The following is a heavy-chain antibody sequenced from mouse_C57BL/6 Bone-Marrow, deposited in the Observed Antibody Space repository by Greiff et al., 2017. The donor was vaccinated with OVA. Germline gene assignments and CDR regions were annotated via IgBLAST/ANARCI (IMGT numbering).Heavy chain of an antibody. J-gene: IGHJ4*01. Sequence: QVQLKESGPELVKPGASVKLSCKASGYTFTSYDINWVKQRPGQGLEWIGWIYPRDGSTKYNEKFKGKATLTVDTSSSTAYMELHSLTSEDSAVYYDARGIYYGSHYYAIGYWGQGTTVTVSS. D-gene: IGHD1-1*01. V-gene: IGHV1-85*01. CDR2: IYPRDGST. CDR1: GYTFTSYD. CDR3: ARGIYYGSHYYAIGY.